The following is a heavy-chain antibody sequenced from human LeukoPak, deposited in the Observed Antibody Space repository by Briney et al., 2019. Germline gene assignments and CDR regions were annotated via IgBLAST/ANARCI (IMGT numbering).Heavy chain of an antibody. J-gene: IGHJ3*02. D-gene: IGHD3-10*01. CDR2: INSDGSNT. CDR1: GFSFSSYW. V-gene: IGHV3-74*01. Sequence: TGTSLRLSCAASGFSFSSYWMHWVRQVPGKGLVWVSRINSDGSNTNYADSVKGRFTISRDNAKNTLYLQMNSLRAEDTAVYYCVRWGLGKGEAFDIWGQGTMLTVSS. CDR3: VRWGLGKGEAFDI.